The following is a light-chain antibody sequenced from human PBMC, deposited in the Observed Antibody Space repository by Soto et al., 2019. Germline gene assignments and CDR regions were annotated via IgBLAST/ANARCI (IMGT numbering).Light chain of an antibody. V-gene: IGKV1-5*01. CDR1: QSISSW. CDR3: KQYHNWPA. J-gene: IGKJ1*01. CDR2: DAA. Sequence: DIQMTQSPSTLPASVGDRVTITCRASQSISSWLAWYQQKPGKAPKLLIYDAATLENGVPSRFSGSGSGTEFTLAISSLKSEDFAVYYCKQYHNWPAFGQGTKV.